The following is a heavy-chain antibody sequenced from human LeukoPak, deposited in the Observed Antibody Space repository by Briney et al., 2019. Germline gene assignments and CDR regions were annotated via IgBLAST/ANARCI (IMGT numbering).Heavy chain of an antibody. D-gene: IGHD3-3*01. Sequence: GRSLRLSCAASGFTFDDYAMHWVRQAPGKGLEWVSGISWNSGSIGYADSVKGRFTISRDNAKNSLYLQMNSLRAEDTALYYCAKDIREEYDSGGDAFDIWGQGTMVTVSS. CDR3: AKDIREEYDSGGDAFDI. V-gene: IGHV3-9*01. CDR1: GFTFDDYA. CDR2: ISWNSGSI. J-gene: IGHJ3*02.